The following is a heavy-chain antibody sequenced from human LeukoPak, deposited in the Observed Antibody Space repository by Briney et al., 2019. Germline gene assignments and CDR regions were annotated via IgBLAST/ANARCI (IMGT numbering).Heavy chain of an antibody. CDR3: ARHTRPGHSGYENAFDI. D-gene: IGHD5-12*01. V-gene: IGHV4-39*01. Sequence: SETQSPTCTVSGGSISRTSYYWDWIRQPPGKGLEWIGNVFDSGSTHYNPSLKSRVTISVDTSKNQFSLRLSSVTAADTAVYYCARHTRPGHSGYENAFDIWGQGTMVTVSS. J-gene: IGHJ3*02. CDR1: GGSISRTSYY. CDR2: VFDSGST.